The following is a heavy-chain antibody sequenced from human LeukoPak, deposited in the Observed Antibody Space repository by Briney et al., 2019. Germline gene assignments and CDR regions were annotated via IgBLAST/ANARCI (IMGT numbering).Heavy chain of an antibody. D-gene: IGHD3-16*01. Sequence: PGGSLRLSCAASGFTFSSHNVNWVRQAPGRGLEWISYITTGSSTIKCADSVKGRFTISRDNTKSSLYLQMNSLRAEDTAVCYCARDRGAVGGLLSYHFYYMDVWGKGTPVTVS. CDR2: ITTGSSTI. J-gene: IGHJ6*03. CDR1: GFTFSSHN. V-gene: IGHV3-48*01. CDR3: ARDRGAVGGLLSYHFYYMDV.